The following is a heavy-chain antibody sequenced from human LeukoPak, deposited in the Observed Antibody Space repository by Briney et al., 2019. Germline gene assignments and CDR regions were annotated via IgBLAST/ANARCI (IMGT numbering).Heavy chain of an antibody. J-gene: IGHJ3*02. CDR3: ARDWLLPDAFDI. CDR1: GFTFDDYA. D-gene: IGHD5-12*01. CDR2: ISWNSGSI. V-gene: IGHV3-9*01. Sequence: PGRSLRLSCAASGFTFDDYAMHWVRQAPGKGLEWVSGISWNSGSIGYADSVKGRFTISRDNSKNTLYLQMNSLRAEDTAVYYCARDWLLPDAFDIWGQGTMVTVSS.